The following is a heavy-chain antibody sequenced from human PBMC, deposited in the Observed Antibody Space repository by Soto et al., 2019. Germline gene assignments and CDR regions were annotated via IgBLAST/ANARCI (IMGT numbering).Heavy chain of an antibody. D-gene: IGHD2-15*01. Sequence: QVQLQESGPGLVKPSETLSLTCTVSGGSISSYYWSWIRQPPGKGLEWIGYIYYSGSTNYNPSLKSRVTISVDTSKNQFSLKLSAVTAADTAVYYCAREALSCSGGSCYSNWFGPWGQGTLVTVSS. CDR1: GGSISSYY. V-gene: IGHV4-59*12. J-gene: IGHJ5*02. CDR2: IYYSGST. CDR3: AREALSCSGGSCYSNWFGP.